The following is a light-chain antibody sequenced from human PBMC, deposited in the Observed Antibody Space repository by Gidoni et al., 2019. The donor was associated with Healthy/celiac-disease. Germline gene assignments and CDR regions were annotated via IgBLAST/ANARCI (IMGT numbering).Light chain of an antibody. V-gene: IGKV1-39*01. CDR1: QSISSY. Sequence: DIQMTQSPSSLSASVGDRVTITCRASQSISSYLNWYQQKPGKAPKLLIYAASSLQSGFPSRFSGSGSGTDFTLTISSLQPEDFATYYCQQSYSTPQTFGQXTKVEIK. CDR2: AAS. CDR3: QQSYSTPQT. J-gene: IGKJ1*01.